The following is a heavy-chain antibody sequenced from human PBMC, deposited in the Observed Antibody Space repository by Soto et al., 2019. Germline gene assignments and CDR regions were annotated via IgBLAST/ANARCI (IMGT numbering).Heavy chain of an antibody. CDR2: MNPNSGNT. CDR3: ARAAHYLWFGEYHL. D-gene: IGHD3-10*01. V-gene: IGHV1-8*01. Sequence: GASVKVSCKASGYTFTSYDINWVRQATGQGLEWMGWMNPNSGNTGYAQKFQGRVTMTRNTSISTAYMELSSLRSEDTAVYYCARAAHYLWFGEYHLWGQGTLVTVSS. CDR1: GYTFTSYD. J-gene: IGHJ5*02.